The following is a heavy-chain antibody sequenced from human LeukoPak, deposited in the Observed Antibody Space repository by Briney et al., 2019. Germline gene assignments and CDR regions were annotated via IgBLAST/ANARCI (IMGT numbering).Heavy chain of an antibody. CDR1: GLSFSTSS. CDR2: ISSTSTYI. J-gene: IGHJ4*02. D-gene: IGHD3-22*01. Sequence: GGSLRLSCVASGLSFSTSSMDWVRQAPGKGLEWVASISSTSTYIYYAGSVEGRFTISRDNARNSLYLQMNSLRAEDTAVYYCARGRITMIVVAGGFDYWGQGTLVTVSS. V-gene: IGHV3-21*01. CDR3: ARGRITMIVVAGGFDY.